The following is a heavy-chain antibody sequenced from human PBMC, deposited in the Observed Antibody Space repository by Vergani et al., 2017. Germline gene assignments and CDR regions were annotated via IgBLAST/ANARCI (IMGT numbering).Heavy chain of an antibody. V-gene: IGHV3-9*01. Sequence: EVDLVESGGGLAQPGGSLRLSCEASGITFWKFGMHWVRQGPGKAPEWVSGISRNSGIIGYADSVKGRFTISRDDARNSLFLQMNSLRPEDTALYFCVKDWGVTTAALAYWGQGTMVTVSS. D-gene: IGHD2-2*01. CDR3: VKDWGVTTAALAY. J-gene: IGHJ4*02. CDR2: ISRNSGII. CDR1: GITFWKFG.